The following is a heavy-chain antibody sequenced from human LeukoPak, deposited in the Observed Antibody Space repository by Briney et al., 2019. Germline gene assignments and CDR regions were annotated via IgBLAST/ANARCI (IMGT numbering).Heavy chain of an antibody. CDR2: IYYSGST. Sequence: SETLSLTCTVSGGXISSGGYYWSWIRQHPGKGLEWIGYIYYSGSTYYNPSLKSRVTISVDTSKNQFSLKLSSVTAADTAVYYCARGGFYYYYGMDVWGQGTTVTVSS. J-gene: IGHJ6*02. CDR1: GGXISSGGYY. CDR3: ARGGFYYYYGMDV. V-gene: IGHV4-31*03. D-gene: IGHD3-22*01.